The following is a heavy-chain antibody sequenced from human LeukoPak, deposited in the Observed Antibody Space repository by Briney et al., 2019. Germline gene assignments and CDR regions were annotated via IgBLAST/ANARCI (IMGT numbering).Heavy chain of an antibody. Sequence: PGGSLRLSCTVSGFTVSSNSMSWVRQAPGKGLEWVSFIYSAGNTHYSDSVKGRFTISIDNSKNTLYLQMNSLRAEDTAVYYCASDDTYYYGSGLLAFDIWGQGTMVTVSS. CDR3: ASDDTYYYGSGLLAFDI. D-gene: IGHD3-10*01. J-gene: IGHJ3*02. V-gene: IGHV3-53*01. CDR1: GFTVSSNS. CDR2: IYSAGNT.